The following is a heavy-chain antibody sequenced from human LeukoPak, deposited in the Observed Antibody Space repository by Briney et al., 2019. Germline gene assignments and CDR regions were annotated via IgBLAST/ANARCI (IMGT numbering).Heavy chain of an antibody. CDR3: TITVATSIDY. D-gene: IGHD5-12*01. CDR2: IKMKTDGGTT. CDR1: GFTLSHAW. V-gene: IGHV3-15*01. J-gene: IGHJ4*02. Sequence: PGGPLRLPCAASGFTLSHAWMRRVPQAPGKGLEWVGRIKMKTDGGTTDYAAPVKGRFTISRDDSKNTLYLQMNSLNIEDTAVYYCTITVATSIDYWGQGTLVTVSS.